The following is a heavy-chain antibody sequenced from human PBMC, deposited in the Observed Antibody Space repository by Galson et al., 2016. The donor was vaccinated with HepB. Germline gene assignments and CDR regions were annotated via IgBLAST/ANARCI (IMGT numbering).Heavy chain of an antibody. V-gene: IGHV3-72*01. CDR2: TKDRPNSYTA. D-gene: IGHD6-19*01. CDR1: GFAFSDRY. CDR3: AREGSVSGTDLDN. Sequence: SLRLSCAASGFAFSDRYLYWVRQAPGTWLEWVGRTKDRPNSYTAEYAASVKGRLTISREDSNNSVYLQKNSLEIGDTAVYYCAREGSVSGTDLDNWGQGTLVTVSS. J-gene: IGHJ4*02.